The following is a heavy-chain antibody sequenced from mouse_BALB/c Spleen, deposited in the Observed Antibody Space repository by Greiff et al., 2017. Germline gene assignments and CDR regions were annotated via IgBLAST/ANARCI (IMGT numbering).Heavy chain of an antibody. V-gene: IGHV14-4*02. CDR2: IDPENGDT. CDR3: NAWGGNYFPFDY. Sequence: EVQLQQSGAELVRSGASVKLSCTASGFNITDYYMHWVKQSPEQGLEWIGWIDPENGDTEYAPKFQGKATMTADTSSNTAYLQLSSLTSEDTAVYYCNAWGGNYFPFDYWGQGTTLTVSS. J-gene: IGHJ2*01. D-gene: IGHD2-1*01. CDR1: GFNITDYY.